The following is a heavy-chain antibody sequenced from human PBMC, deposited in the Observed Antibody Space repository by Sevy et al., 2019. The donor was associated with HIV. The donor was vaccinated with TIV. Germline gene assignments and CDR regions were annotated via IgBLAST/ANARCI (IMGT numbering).Heavy chain of an antibody. CDR3: TTYYGSTGYYLYLDFDY. CDR1: ESIVTNAW. V-gene: IGHV3-15*01. J-gene: IGHJ4*02. D-gene: IGHD3-22*01. Sequence: GGSLRLSCAASESIVTNAWMSWVRQAPGKGLEWVGRIKSDGGTADYASHLKGRFTISRDASENMLYLQMHSLKSEDTAVYYCTTYYGSTGYYLYLDFDYWGQGTQVTVSS. CDR2: IKSDGGTA.